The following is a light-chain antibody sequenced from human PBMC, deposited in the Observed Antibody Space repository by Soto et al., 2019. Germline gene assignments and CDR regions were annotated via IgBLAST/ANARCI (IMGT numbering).Light chain of an antibody. CDR3: QQYGRAPRVST. CDR1: QSVSSSY. CDR2: LES. J-gene: IGKJ2*01. V-gene: IGKV3-20*01. Sequence: EIVLTQSPGTLSLSPGERATLSCRASQSVSSSYLAWYQQKHGQAPSLLIYLESTRAPGIPDRFSGSGSGTDFTLTISSMEHEDFAVYYRQQYGRAPRVSTFGQGTKMEIK.